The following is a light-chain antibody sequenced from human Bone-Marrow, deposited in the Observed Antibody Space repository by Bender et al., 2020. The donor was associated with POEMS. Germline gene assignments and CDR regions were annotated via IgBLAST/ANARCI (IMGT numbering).Light chain of an antibody. J-gene: IGLJ3*02. CDR2: DDD. Sequence: SYVLTQPPAASVAPGRTATMICSGVDIERESAHWDQQKPGQAPMLVVYDDDERPSGVPERFSGSNSGTTATLTIRSVEVGDEADYYCQLWHSTEPHWVFGGGTKLTVL. CDR3: QLWHSTEPHWV. CDR1: DIERES. V-gene: IGLV3-21*03.